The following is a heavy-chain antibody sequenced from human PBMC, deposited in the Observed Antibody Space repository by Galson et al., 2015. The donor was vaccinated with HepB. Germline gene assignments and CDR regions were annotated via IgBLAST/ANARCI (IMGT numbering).Heavy chain of an antibody. CDR2: INHSGST. CDR3: ARGVGIAWLSNWFDP. D-gene: IGHD2-15*01. Sequence: SETLSLTCNVSVYGASFSDYYWSWIRQPPGKGLEWIGEINHSGSTNYNPSLKSRVTISVDTSKKQSTLKLSSVTAADTAMYYCARGVGIAWLSNWFDPWGQGTLVTVSS. CDR1: GASFSDYY. J-gene: IGHJ5*02. V-gene: IGHV4-34*01.